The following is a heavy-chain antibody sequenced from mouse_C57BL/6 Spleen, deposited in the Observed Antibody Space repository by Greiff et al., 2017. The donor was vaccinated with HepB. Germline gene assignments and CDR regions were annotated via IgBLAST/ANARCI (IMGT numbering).Heavy chain of an antibody. J-gene: IGHJ3*01. CDR3: ARPANYYGSPSFAY. Sequence: EVKLVESGGGLVKPGGSLKLSCAASGFTFSSYAMSWVRQTPEKRLEWVATISDGGSYTYYPDNVKGRFTISRDNAKNNLYLQMSHLKSEDTAMYYCARPANYYGSPSFAYWGQGTLVTVSA. CDR2: ISDGGSYT. V-gene: IGHV5-4*03. D-gene: IGHD1-1*01. CDR1: GFTFSSYA.